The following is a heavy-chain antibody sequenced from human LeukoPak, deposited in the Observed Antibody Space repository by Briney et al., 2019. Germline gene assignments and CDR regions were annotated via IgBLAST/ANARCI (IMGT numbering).Heavy chain of an antibody. V-gene: IGHV3-23*01. J-gene: IGHJ4*02. CDR3: ARRIAAAGTYGFDY. CDR1: GFTFSGYA. Sequence: GGSLRLSCAASGFTFSGYAISWVRQAPGKGLEWVSAISGSGGSTYYADSVKGRFTISRDNSKNTLYLQMNSLRAEDTAVYYCARRIAAAGTYGFDYWGQGTLVTVSS. D-gene: IGHD6-13*01. CDR2: ISGSGGST.